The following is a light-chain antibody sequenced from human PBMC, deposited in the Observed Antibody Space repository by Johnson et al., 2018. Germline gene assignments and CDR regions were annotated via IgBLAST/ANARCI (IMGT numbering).Light chain of an antibody. CDR3: GTWDSSLSAGNV. V-gene: IGLV1-51*02. J-gene: IGLJ1*01. CDR2: ENN. CDR1: SSNIGNNY. Sequence: QSVLTQPPSVSAAPGQKVTISCSGSSSNIGNNYVSWYQQLPGTAPKLLIYENNKRPSGIPDRFSGSKSGTSATLGITGLQTGDEADYYCGTWDSSLSAGNVSGTGSKVTAL.